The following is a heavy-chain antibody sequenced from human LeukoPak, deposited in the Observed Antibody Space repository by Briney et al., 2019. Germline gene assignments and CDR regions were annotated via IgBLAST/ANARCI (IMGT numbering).Heavy chain of an antibody. Sequence: PGGSLRISCAGSGYTFSSYEMNWVRQAPGKGLEWVAYISSSGSTIYYADSVKGRFTISRDNAKNSLYLQMNSLRAEDTAVYYCASRAYGRLAVAGWDVWGKGTTVTVSS. CDR2: ISSSGSTI. CDR3: ASRAYGRLAVAGWDV. J-gene: IGHJ6*04. D-gene: IGHD6-19*01. V-gene: IGHV3-48*03. CDR1: GYTFSSYE.